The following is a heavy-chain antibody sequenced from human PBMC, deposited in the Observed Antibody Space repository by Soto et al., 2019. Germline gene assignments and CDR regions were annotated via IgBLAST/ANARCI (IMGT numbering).Heavy chain of an antibody. CDR3: ARAALFDYGEGGSFDY. J-gene: IGHJ4*02. CDR1: GGSISSGGYY. CDR2: IYYSGST. Sequence: QVQLQESGPGLVKPSQTLSLTCTVSGGSISSGGYYWSWIRQHPGKGLEWIGYIYYSGSTYYNPSLRSRVTISVATSKNQFSLKLRSVTAADTAVYYCARAALFDYGEGGSFDYWGQGTLVTVSS. V-gene: IGHV4-31*03. D-gene: IGHD4-17*01.